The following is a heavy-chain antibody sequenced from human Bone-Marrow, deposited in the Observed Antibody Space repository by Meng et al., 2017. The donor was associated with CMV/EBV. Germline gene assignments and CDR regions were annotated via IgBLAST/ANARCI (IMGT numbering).Heavy chain of an antibody. Sequence: ASVKDSCKTSGYIFTGYFVHWVRQAPGQGLEWMGWLNPSSGGTNSAQKFQGRVTMTRDTTISTAYMELSSLRSGDAAVYYCGRRTYYRESSGRVRFQNWGQGTRVTVSS. D-gene: IGHD3-22*01. V-gene: IGHV1-2*02. CDR1: GYIFTGYF. CDR3: GRRTYYRESSGRVRFQN. J-gene: IGHJ1*01. CDR2: LNPSSGGT.